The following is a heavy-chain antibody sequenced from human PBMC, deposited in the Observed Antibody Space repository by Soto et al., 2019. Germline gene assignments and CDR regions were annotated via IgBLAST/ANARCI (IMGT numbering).Heavy chain of an antibody. Sequence: ASVKVSCKASGGTFSTFGISWVRQAPGQGLEWMGGIIPFFGTARYSQKFEDRITITADESTNTVYMDLRSLTSEDTAIYYCAKSAPMDAGDKYYYDFWGQGAMVTVSS. J-gene: IGHJ4*02. CDR3: AKSAPMDAGDKYYYDF. D-gene: IGHD4-17*01. CDR2: IIPFFGTA. CDR1: GGTFSTFG. V-gene: IGHV1-69*13.